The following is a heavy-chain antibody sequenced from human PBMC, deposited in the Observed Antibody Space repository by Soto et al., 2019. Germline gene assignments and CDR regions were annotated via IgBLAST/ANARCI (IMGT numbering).Heavy chain of an antibody. V-gene: IGHV4-34*01. CDR3: ARGRVGTGTTVGRFSPYYYGMDV. CDR1: GGSFSGYY. Sequence: SETLSLTCAVYGGSFSGYYWSWIRQPPGKGLEWIGEINHSGSTNYNPSLKSRVTISVDTSKNQLSLKLSSVTAADTAVYYCARGRVGTGTTVGRFSPYYYGMDVWGQGTTVTVSS. CDR2: INHSGST. D-gene: IGHD1-1*01. J-gene: IGHJ6*02.